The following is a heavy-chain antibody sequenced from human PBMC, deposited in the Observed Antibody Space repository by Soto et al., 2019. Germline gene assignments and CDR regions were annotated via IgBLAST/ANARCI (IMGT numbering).Heavy chain of an antibody. D-gene: IGHD5-18*01. CDR3: ARESLGDTAMAYYYYYGMDV. J-gene: IGHJ6*02. Sequence: RASVKVSCKASGGTFSSYAISWVRQAPGQGLEWMGGIIPIFGTANYAQKFQGRVTITADESTSTAYMELSSLRSEDTAVYYCARESLGDTAMAYYYYYGMDVWGQGTTVTVSS. V-gene: IGHV1-69*13. CDR1: GGTFSSYA. CDR2: IIPIFGTA.